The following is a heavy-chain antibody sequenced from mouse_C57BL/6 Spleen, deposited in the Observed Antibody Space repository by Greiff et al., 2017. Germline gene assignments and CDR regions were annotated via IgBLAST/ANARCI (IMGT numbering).Heavy chain of an antibody. CDR2: ISYDGSN. CDR3: AREGYYGSSYPLAY. Sequence: DVKLQESGPGLVKPSQSLSLTCSVTGYSITSGYYWNWIRQFPGNKLEWMGYISYDGSNNYNPSLKNRISITRDTSKNQFFLKLNSVTTEDTATYYCAREGYYGSSYPLAYWGQGTLVTVSA. D-gene: IGHD1-1*01. V-gene: IGHV3-6*01. CDR1: GYSITSGYY. J-gene: IGHJ3*01.